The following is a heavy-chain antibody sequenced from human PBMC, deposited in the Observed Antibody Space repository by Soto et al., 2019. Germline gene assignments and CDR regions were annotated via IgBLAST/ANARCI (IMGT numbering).Heavy chain of an antibody. CDR2: ISYDGSNK. V-gene: IGHV3-30-3*01. CDR1: GFTFSSYA. J-gene: IGHJ6*02. D-gene: IGHD6-6*01. CDR3: AREEQLNYFYYYGMDV. Sequence: GGSLRLSCAASGFTFSSYAMHWVRQAPGTGLEWVAVISYDGSNKYYADSVKGRITISRDNSKNTLYLQMNSLRAEDTAVYYCAREEQLNYFYYYGMDVWGQGTTVTVSS.